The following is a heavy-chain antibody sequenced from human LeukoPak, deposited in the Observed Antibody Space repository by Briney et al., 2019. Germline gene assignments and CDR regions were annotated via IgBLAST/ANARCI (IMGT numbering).Heavy chain of an antibody. J-gene: IGHJ4*02. D-gene: IGHD3-16*02. V-gene: IGHV4-59*08. CDR3: ASAGGYRESYSPLDY. CDR2: IYYSGST. Sequence: SETLSLTCTVSGGSISSYYWSWIRQPPGKGLEWIGYIYYSGSTNYNPSLKSRVTISVDTSKNQFSLKLSSVTAADTAVYYCASAGGYRESYSPLDYWGQGTLVTVSS. CDR1: GGSISSYY.